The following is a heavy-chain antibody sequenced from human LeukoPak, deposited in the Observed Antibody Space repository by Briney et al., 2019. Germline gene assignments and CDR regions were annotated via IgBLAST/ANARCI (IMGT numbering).Heavy chain of an antibody. CDR3: AREGFTIIRGALDS. V-gene: IGHV1-18*01. CDR1: GYSFSSYG. D-gene: IGHD3-10*01. J-gene: IGHJ4*02. Sequence: ASVKVSCKASGYSFSSYGINWVRQAPGQGLEWMGWISGYNGNTKYAQKLQGRVAMTTETSTNTAYMEVRSLRSDDTAVYYCAREGFTIIRGALDSWGQGTLVTVSS. CDR2: ISGYNGNT.